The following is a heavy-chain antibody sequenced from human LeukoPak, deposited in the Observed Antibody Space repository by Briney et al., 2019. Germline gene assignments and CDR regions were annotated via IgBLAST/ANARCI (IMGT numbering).Heavy chain of an antibody. CDR1: GCTFTGYY. V-gene: IGHV1-2*02. CDR3: ARPSGGMVRGVIGWFDP. D-gene: IGHD3-10*01. CDR2: INPNSGGT. J-gene: IGHJ5*02. Sequence: RASVKVSCKASGCTFTGYYMHWVRQAPGKGLEWMGWINPNSGGTDYAQKFQGRVTMTRDTSISTAYMELSRLRSDDTAVYYCARPSGGMVRGVIGWFDPWGQGTLVTVSS.